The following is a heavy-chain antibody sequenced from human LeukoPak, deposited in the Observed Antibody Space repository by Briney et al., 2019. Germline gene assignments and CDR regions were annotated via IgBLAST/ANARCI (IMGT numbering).Heavy chain of an antibody. CDR3: TREVRSAWASFDP. Sequence: SETLSLTCTVSGGSISSYYWSWIRQPPGKGLEWIGYIYYSGSTNYNPSLKSRVTISVDTSKNQFSLKLTSVTAADTAVYYCTREVRSAWASFDPWGQGTLVIVSS. D-gene: IGHD1-26*01. V-gene: IGHV4-59*12. CDR2: IYYSGST. J-gene: IGHJ5*02. CDR1: GGSISSYY.